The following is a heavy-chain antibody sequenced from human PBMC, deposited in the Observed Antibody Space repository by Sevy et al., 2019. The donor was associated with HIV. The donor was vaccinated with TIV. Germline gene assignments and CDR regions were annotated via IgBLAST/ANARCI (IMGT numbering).Heavy chain of an antibody. D-gene: IGHD3-22*01. Sequence: GGSRRPSGTTPEFTFMAFASHWVRRAPGKGLEGWAIIGSDGAYQYQEDSVKGRFTISRDNSKNTLYLQMNSLRVEDTAVYYCARGGYYYDNAAYYAFDSWGQGTLVTVSS. CDR1: EFTFMAFA. V-gene: IGHV3-33*01. J-gene: IGHJ4*02. CDR3: ARGGYYYDNAAYYAFDS. CDR2: IGSDGAYQ.